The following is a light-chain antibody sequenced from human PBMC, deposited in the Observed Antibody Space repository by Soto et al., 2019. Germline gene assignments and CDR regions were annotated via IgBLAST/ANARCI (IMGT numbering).Light chain of an antibody. CDR2: AAS. Sequence: DIQLTQSPSFLSASVGDRVTITCRACQDISSYLAWYQQKPGKAPKLLIYAASTLQSGVPSRFSGSGSGTEFTLTISSLQPEDFATYYCQHLNTYPLTFGGGTKVEI. V-gene: IGKV1-9*01. CDR1: QDISSY. CDR3: QHLNTYPLT. J-gene: IGKJ4*01.